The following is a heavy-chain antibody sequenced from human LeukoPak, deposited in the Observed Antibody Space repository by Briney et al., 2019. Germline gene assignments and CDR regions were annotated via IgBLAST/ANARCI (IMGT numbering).Heavy chain of an antibody. V-gene: IGHV3-53*01. CDR1: GFTFSSYA. D-gene: IGHD2-15*01. Sequence: GGSLRLSCAASGFTFSSYAMSWVRQAPGKGLEWVSVIYSGGSTYYADSVKGRFTISRDNSKNTLYLQMNSLSAEDTAVYYCARDPGYCSGGSCYDYWGQGTLVTVSS. J-gene: IGHJ4*02. CDR3: ARDPGYCSGGSCYDY. CDR2: IYSGGST.